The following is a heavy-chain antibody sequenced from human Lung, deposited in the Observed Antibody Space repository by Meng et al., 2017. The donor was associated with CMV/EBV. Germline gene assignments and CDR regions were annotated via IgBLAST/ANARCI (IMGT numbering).Heavy chain of an antibody. Sequence: RLEASGPGLVKPSQTLSLTCTVSGGSISSGGYYWSWIRQHPGKGLEWIGYIHSSGSTYYNPSLRSRLTISVDTSKNQFSLKLSSVTAADTAVYYCARASYGSGSPLGESWFDPWGQGTLVTVSS. CDR2: IHSSGST. D-gene: IGHD3-10*01. J-gene: IGHJ5*02. CDR1: GGSISSGGYY. CDR3: ARASYGSGSPLGESWFDP. V-gene: IGHV4-31*03.